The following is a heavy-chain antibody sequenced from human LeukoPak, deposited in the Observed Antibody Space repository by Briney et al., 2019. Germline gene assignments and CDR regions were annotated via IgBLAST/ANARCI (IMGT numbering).Heavy chain of an antibody. Sequence: ASVKVSCKASGYTFTDYQLDWERQAPGQGLELMGRINPNNGGTNHAQNFQGRVTMTRDTSINTVYMELSRLRSDDTAIYYCARDRRGSYEYWGQGTLVTVSS. J-gene: IGHJ4*02. CDR2: INPNNGGT. D-gene: IGHD1-26*01. CDR1: GYTFTDYQ. V-gene: IGHV1-2*06. CDR3: ARDRRGSYEY.